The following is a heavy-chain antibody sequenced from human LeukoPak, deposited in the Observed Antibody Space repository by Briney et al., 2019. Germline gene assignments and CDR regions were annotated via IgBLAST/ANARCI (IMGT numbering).Heavy chain of an antibody. CDR1: GFAFSSYA. CDR2: ISGSGGST. D-gene: IGHD2/OR15-2a*01. CDR3: AKDGNIDRAVTSDYYFDY. V-gene: IGHV3-23*01. J-gene: IGHJ4*02. Sequence: GGSLRLSCAASGFAFSSYAMSWVRQAPGKGLEWVSAISGSGGSTYYADSVKGRFTISRDNSKNTLYLQMNSLRAEDTAVYYCAKDGNIDRAVTSDYYFDYWGQGTLVTVSS.